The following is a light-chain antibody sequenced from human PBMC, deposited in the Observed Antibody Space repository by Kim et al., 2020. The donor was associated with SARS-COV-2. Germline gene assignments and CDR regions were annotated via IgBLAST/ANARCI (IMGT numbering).Light chain of an antibody. CDR3: QVWDSSTV. CDR2: RDS. J-gene: IGLJ3*02. Sequence: VAVALGQTARITCGGNNIGSKNVHWYQQKPGQAPVLVIYRDSNRPSGIPERFSGSNSGNTATLTISRAQAGDEADYYCQVWDSSTVFGGGTQLTVL. CDR1: NIGSKN. V-gene: IGLV3-9*01.